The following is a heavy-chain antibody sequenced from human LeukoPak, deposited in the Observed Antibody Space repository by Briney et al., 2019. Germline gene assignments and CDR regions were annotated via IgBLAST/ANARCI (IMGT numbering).Heavy chain of an antibody. Sequence: GGSLRLSCAASDFTFNNVAMNWVRQAPGKGLEWVGRIRSKTDGGTTDYTAPVKGRFTISRDDSKSTLYLEMNSLITEDTAVYYCNTLGSRGYWGQGTLVTVSS. D-gene: IGHD1-26*01. V-gene: IGHV3-15*07. CDR3: NTLGSRGY. J-gene: IGHJ4*02. CDR2: IRSKTDGGTT. CDR1: DFTFNNVA.